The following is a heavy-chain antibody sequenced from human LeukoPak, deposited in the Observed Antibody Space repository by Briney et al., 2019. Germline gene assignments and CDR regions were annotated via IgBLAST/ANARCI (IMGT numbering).Heavy chain of an antibody. Sequence: GGSLRLSCAASGFTFNNYAMTWVRRTPGKGLEWVSVINGSGRSTHTADSVKGRFTISRDNSNNTVTLQMTGLRAEDSGVYYCAKGITFYYDSSGYSTDYWGQGTLVTVSS. CDR2: INGSGRST. J-gene: IGHJ4*02. V-gene: IGHV3-23*01. CDR1: GFTFNNYA. D-gene: IGHD3-22*01. CDR3: AKGITFYYDSSGYSTDY.